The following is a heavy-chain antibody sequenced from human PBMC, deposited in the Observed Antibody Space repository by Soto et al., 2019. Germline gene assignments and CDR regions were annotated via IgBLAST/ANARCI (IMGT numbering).Heavy chain of an antibody. V-gene: IGHV1-69*19. CDR1: GGTFNTYA. D-gene: IGHD3-10*01. CDR2: IIPMFGAA. Sequence: QVQLVQSGAEMKKPGSSVKVSCQSSGGTFNTYAMNWVRQAPGQGPEWMGDIIPMFGAANYAPKVQGRVTVTADESTGTSYMQLSSLTSEDTALYFCAREVQVHTPAFVYWGQGTLVTVSS. CDR3: AREVQVHTPAFVY. J-gene: IGHJ4*02.